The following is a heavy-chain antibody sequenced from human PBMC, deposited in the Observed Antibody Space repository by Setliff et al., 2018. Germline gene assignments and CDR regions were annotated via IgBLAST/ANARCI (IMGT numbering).Heavy chain of an antibody. CDR1: GFSFSTYS. CDR2: IYGGGGNGGRNT. CDR3: AKDRVNDGVWDFDS. D-gene: IGHD2-8*01. J-gene: IGHJ4*02. V-gene: IGHV3-23*03. Sequence: GGSLRLSCVGSGFSFSTYSMAWVRQAPGKGLQWVSGIYGGGGNGGRNTFYADSVKGRFTISRDNAENSLYLQMTSLRAEDTAVYYCAKDRVNDGVWDFDSWGQGTLVTVSS.